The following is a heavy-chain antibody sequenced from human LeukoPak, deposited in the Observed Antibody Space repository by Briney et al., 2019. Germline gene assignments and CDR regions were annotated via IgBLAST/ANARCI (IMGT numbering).Heavy chain of an antibody. J-gene: IGHJ6*02. CDR2: MNPNSGNT. V-gene: IGHV1-8*01. D-gene: IGHD4-17*01. Sequence: GASVKVSCKASGYTFTSYDINWVRQATGQELEWMGWMNPNSGNTGYAQKFQGKVTMTRNTSISTAYMELSSLRSEDTAVYYCARVYGDFYYYYYGMDVWGQGTTVTVSS. CDR3: ARVYGDFYYYYYGMDV. CDR1: GYTFTSYD.